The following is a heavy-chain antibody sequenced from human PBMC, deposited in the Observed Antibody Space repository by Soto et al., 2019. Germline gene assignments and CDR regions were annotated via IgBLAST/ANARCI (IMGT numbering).Heavy chain of an antibody. CDR2: ISAYNGNT. CDR1: GYTFTSYG. CDR3: AREAQWLATGLYYFDY. V-gene: IGHV1-18*01. D-gene: IGHD6-19*01. Sequence: QVQLVQSGAEVKKPGASVKVSCKASGYTFTSYGISWVRQAPGQGLEWMGWISAYNGNTNYAQKLQGRVTMTTDTSTSTDYMELRSLRSDDTAVYYCAREAQWLATGLYYFDYWGQGTLVTVSS. J-gene: IGHJ4*02.